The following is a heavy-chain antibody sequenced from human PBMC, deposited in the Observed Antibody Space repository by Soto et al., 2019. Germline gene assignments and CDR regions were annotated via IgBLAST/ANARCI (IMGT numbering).Heavy chain of an antibody. J-gene: IGHJ4*02. CDR3: ASLRYYEEGDY. V-gene: IGHV1-69*01. CDR1: GGTFSSYA. Sequence: QVQLVQSGAEVKQPGSSVKVSCKDSGGTFSSYAISWVRQAPGQGLEWMGGIIPIFGTANYAQKFQGRVKITAYESTSTAYMELSSLRYEDKAVDYCASLRYYEEGDYWGQGTLVTVSS. D-gene: IGHD3-9*01. CDR2: IIPIFGTA.